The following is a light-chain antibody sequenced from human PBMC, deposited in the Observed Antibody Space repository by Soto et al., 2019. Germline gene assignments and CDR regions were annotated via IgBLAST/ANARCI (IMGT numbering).Light chain of an antibody. V-gene: IGKV3-15*01. Sequence: EILMTQSPATRSVSPGERATLSCRASQSVSSDLAWYHQKPGQAPRLLIYGASTRATGIPARFSGSGSGTEFTLTINNLQSEDFAVYYCQQYNNWPRTFGQGTKVDIK. CDR2: GAS. CDR3: QQYNNWPRT. CDR1: QSVSSD. J-gene: IGKJ1*01.